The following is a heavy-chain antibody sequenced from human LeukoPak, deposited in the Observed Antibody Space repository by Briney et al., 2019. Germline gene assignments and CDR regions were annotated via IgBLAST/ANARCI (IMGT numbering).Heavy chain of an antibody. CDR3: AKDICTSPRCLLYSDS. CDR2: MSGVNT. Sequence: GGSLRLSCTTSGFAFSKYAMSWVRQAPGKGLEWVSGMSGVNTYYADSVKGRFTISRDNSKRVLYLQMNRLRAEDTAVYFCAKDICTSPRCLLYSDSWGQGTLVTVSS. CDR1: GFAFSKYA. J-gene: IGHJ4*02. V-gene: IGHV3-23*01. D-gene: IGHD2-8*01.